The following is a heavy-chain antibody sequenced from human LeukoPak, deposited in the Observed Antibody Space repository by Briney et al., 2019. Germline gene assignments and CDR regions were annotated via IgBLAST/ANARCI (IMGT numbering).Heavy chain of an antibody. CDR2: IYHSGST. J-gene: IGHJ4*02. Sequence: SETLSLTCTASGGSISSYYWSWIRQPPGKGLEWIGFIYHSGSTNYNPSLRSRVTISVDTSKNQFSLKLSSVTAADTAVYYCARVNCSGGSCYHDYWGQGTLVTVSS. CDR3: ARVNCSGGSCYHDY. D-gene: IGHD2-15*01. V-gene: IGHV4-59*01. CDR1: GGSISSYY.